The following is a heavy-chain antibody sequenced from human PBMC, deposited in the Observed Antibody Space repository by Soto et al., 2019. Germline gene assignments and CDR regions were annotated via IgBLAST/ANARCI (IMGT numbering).Heavy chain of an antibody. V-gene: IGHV1-2*04. CDR2: INPNSGGT. Sequence: ASAKVSCKASGYTFTGYYMHWVRQAPGQGLEWMGWINPNSGGTNYAQKFQCWITMTRDTSISTAYMELSRLRSDDTAVYYCARERQSLEYSSSSGYYYYYYGMDVWGQGTTVTVSS. J-gene: IGHJ6*02. CDR1: GYTFTGYY. D-gene: IGHD6-6*01. CDR3: ARERQSLEYSSSSGYYYYYYGMDV.